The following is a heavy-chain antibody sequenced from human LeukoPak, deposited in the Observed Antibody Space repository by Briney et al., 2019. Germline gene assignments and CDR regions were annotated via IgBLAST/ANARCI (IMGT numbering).Heavy chain of an antibody. J-gene: IGHJ4*02. Sequence: ASVKVSCKASGYTFTSYGISWVRQAPGQGLEWMGWISAYNGNTNYAQKLQGRVTMTTDTSTSTAYMELRSLRSDDTAVYYCARDLAYDSGSYVPDDYWGQGTLVTVSS. D-gene: IGHD1-26*01. V-gene: IGHV1-18*01. CDR1: GYTFTSYG. CDR3: ARDLAYDSGSYVPDDY. CDR2: ISAYNGNT.